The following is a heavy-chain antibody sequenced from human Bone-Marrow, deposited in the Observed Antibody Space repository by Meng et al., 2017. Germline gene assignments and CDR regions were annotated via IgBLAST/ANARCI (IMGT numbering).Heavy chain of an antibody. CDR1: GYTFTSYG. Sequence: ASVKVSCKASGYTFTSYGISWVRQAPGQGLEWMGWISAYNGNTNYAQKLQGRVTMTTDTSTSTAYMELRSLRSDDTAVYYRARRTNYDILTGYYFDYWGQGTLVTVSS. V-gene: IGHV1-18*01. CDR2: ISAYNGNT. CDR3: ARRTNYDILTGYYFDY. J-gene: IGHJ4*02. D-gene: IGHD3-9*01.